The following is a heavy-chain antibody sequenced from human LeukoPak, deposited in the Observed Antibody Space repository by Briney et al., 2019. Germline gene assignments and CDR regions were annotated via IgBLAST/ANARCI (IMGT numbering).Heavy chain of an antibody. Sequence: GGSLRLSCAASGFTFNSYNMNWVRQAPGKGLEWVSYISSSSSTIYYADSGKGRFTISRDSAKTSLFLQMNSLRDEDTAVYYCARAYSSSSGRDSFDSWGLETLVTVSS. CDR1: GFTFNSYN. CDR3: ARAYSSSSGRDSFDS. V-gene: IGHV3-48*02. CDR2: ISSSSSTI. D-gene: IGHD6-6*01. J-gene: IGHJ3*02.